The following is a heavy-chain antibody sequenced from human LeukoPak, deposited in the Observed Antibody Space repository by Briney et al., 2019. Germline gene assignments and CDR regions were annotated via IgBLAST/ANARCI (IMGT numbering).Heavy chain of an antibody. CDR1: GGSFSGYY. Sequence: SETLSLTCAVYGGSFSGYYWSWIRQPPGKGLEWIGEINHSASTNYNPSLKSRVTISVDTSKNQFSLKLSSVTAADTAVYYCARGSDIVVVPAALRNWFDPWGQGTLVTVSS. CDR2: INHSAST. CDR3: ARGSDIVVVPAALRNWFDP. J-gene: IGHJ5*02. D-gene: IGHD2-2*01. V-gene: IGHV4-34*01.